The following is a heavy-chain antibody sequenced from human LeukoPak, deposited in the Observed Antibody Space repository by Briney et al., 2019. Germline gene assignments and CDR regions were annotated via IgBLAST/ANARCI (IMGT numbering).Heavy chain of an antibody. CDR1: GFTFSSYA. CDR2: IWYDGSNK. J-gene: IGHJ6*02. Sequence: GGSLRLSCAASGFTFSSYAMRWVRQAPGKGLEWVAVIWYDGSNKYYADSVKGRFTISRDNSKNTLYLQMNSLRAEDTAVYYCAREDTTVPTGYYYYYGMDVWGQGTTVTVSS. D-gene: IGHD4-17*01. V-gene: IGHV3-33*08. CDR3: AREDTTVPTGYYYYYGMDV.